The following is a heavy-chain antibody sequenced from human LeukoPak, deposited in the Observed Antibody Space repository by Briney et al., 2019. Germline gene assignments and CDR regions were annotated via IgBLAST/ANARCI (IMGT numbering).Heavy chain of an antibody. Sequence: GGSLRLSCAASGFTFSDYYMSWIRQAPGKELEWVSYISSSGSTIYYADSVKGRFTISRDNAKNSLYLQMNSLRAEDTAVYYCATSRITIFGVVSGYYDYWGQGTLVTVSS. CDR3: ATSRITIFGVVSGYYDY. CDR1: GFTFSDYY. V-gene: IGHV3-11*01. J-gene: IGHJ4*02. D-gene: IGHD3-3*01. CDR2: ISSSGSTI.